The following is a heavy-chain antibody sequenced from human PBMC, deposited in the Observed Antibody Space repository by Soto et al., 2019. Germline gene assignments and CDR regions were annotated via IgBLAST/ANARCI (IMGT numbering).Heavy chain of an antibody. CDR2: INPSGGST. D-gene: IGHD5-18*01. Sequence: GASVKVSCKASGYTFTSYYIHWVRQAPGQGLEWMGIINPSGGSTSYAQKFQGRVTMTRDTSTSTVYMELSSLRSEDSAVYYCARDRVDTALFEWLLSYYYGMDVWGRGTTVTVSS. J-gene: IGHJ6*02. CDR1: GYTFTSYY. V-gene: IGHV1-46*01. CDR3: ARDRVDTALFEWLLSYYYGMDV.